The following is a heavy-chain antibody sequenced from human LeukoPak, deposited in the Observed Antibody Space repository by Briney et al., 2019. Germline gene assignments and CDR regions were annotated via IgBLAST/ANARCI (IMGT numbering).Heavy chain of an antibody. Sequence: PSETLSLTCAVSGGSISSSNWWSWVRQPPGKGLEWIGEIYHSGSTNYNPSLKSRVTISVDKSKNQFSLKLSSVTAADTAVYYCARFPYEYGSGSPYMAGFDPWGQGTLVTVSS. CDR1: GGSISSSNW. D-gene: IGHD3-10*01. CDR3: ARFPYEYGSGSPYMAGFDP. J-gene: IGHJ5*02. V-gene: IGHV4-4*02. CDR2: IYHSGST.